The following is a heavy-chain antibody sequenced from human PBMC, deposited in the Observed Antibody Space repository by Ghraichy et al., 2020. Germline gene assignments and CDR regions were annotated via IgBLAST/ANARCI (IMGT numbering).Heavy chain of an antibody. CDR3: AKEDTAMVGPYNWFDP. V-gene: IGHV3-23*01. CDR1: GFTFSSYA. J-gene: IGHJ5*02. CDR2: ISGSGGST. D-gene: IGHD5-18*01. Sequence: GGSLRLSCAASGFTFSSYAMSWVRQAPGKGLEWVSAISGSGGSTYYADSVKGRFTISRDNSKNTLYLQMNSLRAEDTAVYYCAKEDTAMVGPYNWFDPWGQRTLFPVSS.